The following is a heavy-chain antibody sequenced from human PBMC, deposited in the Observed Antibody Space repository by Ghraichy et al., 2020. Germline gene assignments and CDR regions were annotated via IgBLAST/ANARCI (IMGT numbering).Heavy chain of an antibody. CDR2: IYHSGSI. Sequence: ESLNITCAVNSGSFSGYYSSWIRQPPGEGLEWIGEIYHSGSINYNPSLKSRVTISLDTSKNQFSLKLNSVTAADTAVYYCARGEDSSKIHYWGQGTLVTVSS. CDR3: ARGEDSSKIHY. V-gene: IGHV4-34*01. J-gene: IGHJ4*02. CDR1: SGSFSGYY. D-gene: IGHD6-13*01.